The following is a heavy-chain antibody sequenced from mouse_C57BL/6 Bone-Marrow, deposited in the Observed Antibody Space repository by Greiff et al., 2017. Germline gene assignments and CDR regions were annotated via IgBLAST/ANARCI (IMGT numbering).Heavy chain of an antibody. Sequence: VHVKQSGGGLVKPGGSLKLSCAASGFTFSSYAMSWVRQTPEKRLEWVATISDGGSYTYYPDNVKGRFTISRDNAKNNLYLQMSHLKSEDTAMYYCARDETMDYWGQGTSVTVSS. CDR2: ISDGGSYT. CDR1: GFTFSSYA. V-gene: IGHV5-4*01. CDR3: ARDETMDY. J-gene: IGHJ4*01.